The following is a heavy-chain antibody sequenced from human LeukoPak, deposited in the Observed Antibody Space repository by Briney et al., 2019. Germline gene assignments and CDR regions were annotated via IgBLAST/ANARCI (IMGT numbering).Heavy chain of an antibody. CDR2: IYYSGST. Sequence: SETLSLTRTLFAGSISSYYCGSIRQPPGKGLEWIGYIYYSGSTNYNPSLKSRVTLSVDTSKNQFSLRLSSVTAADTGVYYCTIHRSYSCGYFEAFEMWGQGRMVTVSS. CDR1: AGSISSYY. J-gene: IGHJ3*02. V-gene: IGHV4-59*08. D-gene: IGHD3-22*01. CDR3: TIHRSYSCGYFEAFEM.